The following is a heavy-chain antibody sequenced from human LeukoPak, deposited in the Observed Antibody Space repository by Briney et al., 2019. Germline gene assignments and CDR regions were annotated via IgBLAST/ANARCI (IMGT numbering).Heavy chain of an antibody. CDR2: MNPNSGNT. V-gene: IGHV1-8*01. CDR3: ARDTYYYDSSGYVIFDY. CDR1: GYTFTSYD. J-gene: IGHJ4*02. D-gene: IGHD3-22*01. Sequence: GASVKVSCKASGYTFTSYDIDWVRQATGQGLEWMGWMNPNSGNTGYAQKFQGRVTITADKSTSTAYMELSSLRSKDTAVYYCARDTYYYDSSGYVIFDYWGQGTLVTVSS.